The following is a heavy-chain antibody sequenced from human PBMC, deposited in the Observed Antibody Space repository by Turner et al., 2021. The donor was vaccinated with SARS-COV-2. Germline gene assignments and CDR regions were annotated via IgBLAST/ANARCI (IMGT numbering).Heavy chain of an antibody. CDR3: ARVSSLSYGFDY. Sequence: VQRVPSGAVVKKHGASVKVPCTASGYTFTGYYMHWLRRAPGGGLEWMGWINPSSGSTYYAQKFQGRFTMTRDTSISTAYMELSRLRADDTAVYYCARVSSLSYGFDYWGQGTLVTVSS. CDR2: INPSSGST. D-gene: IGHD6-6*01. V-gene: IGHV1-2*02. J-gene: IGHJ4*01. CDR1: GYTFTGYY.